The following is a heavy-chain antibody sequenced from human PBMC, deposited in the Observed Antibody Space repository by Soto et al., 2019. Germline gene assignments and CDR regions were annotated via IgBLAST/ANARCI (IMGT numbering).Heavy chain of an antibody. CDR1: GGSISSYY. V-gene: IGHV4-59*01. CDR2: IYYSGST. Sequence: SETLSLTCTVSGGSISSYYWSWIRQPPGKGLEWIGYIYYSGSTNYNPSLKSRVTISVDTSKNQFSLKLSSVTAADTAVYYCARGSIAVGSRPYYFDYWGQGTRVTVSA. D-gene: IGHD6-19*01. CDR3: ARGSIAVGSRPYYFDY. J-gene: IGHJ4*02.